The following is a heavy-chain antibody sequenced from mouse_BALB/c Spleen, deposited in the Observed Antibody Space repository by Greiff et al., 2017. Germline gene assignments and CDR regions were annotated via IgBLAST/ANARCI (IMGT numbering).Heavy chain of an antibody. CDR1: GYNIKDTY. J-gene: IGHJ3*01. CDR2: IDPANGNT. CDR3: DSALAY. V-gene: IGHV14-3*02. Sequence: VQLKESGAELVKPGASVKLSCTASGYNIKDTYMHWVKQRPEQGLEWIGRIDPANGNTKFDPKFQGKATFTADTSSNTAYLQLSSLTSEDTAVYWCDSALAYWGQGTLVTVSA.